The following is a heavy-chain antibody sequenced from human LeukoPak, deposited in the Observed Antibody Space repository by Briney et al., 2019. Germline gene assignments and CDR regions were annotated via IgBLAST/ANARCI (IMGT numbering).Heavy chain of an antibody. J-gene: IGHJ6*02. CDR2: INPSGGST. D-gene: IGHD3-3*01. CDR3: ASAKITIFGVAPYYGMDV. Sequence: ASVKVSCKASGYIFTSYYMHWVRQAPGQGLEWMGIINPSGGSTSYAQKFQGRVTMTRDTSTSTVYMELSSLRSEDTAVYYCASAKITIFGVAPYYGMDVWGQGTTVTVSS. CDR1: GYIFTSYY. V-gene: IGHV1-46*01.